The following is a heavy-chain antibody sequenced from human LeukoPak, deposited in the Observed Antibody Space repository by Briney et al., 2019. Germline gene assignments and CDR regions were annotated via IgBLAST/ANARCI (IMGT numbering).Heavy chain of an antibody. V-gene: IGHV3-53*01. J-gene: IGHJ4*02. CDR2: IYTGGIT. CDR1: RLTVSSNH. CDR3: ARDRAPAGGGLDF. Sequence: GGSLRLSCAASRLTVSSNHMAWVRQAPGKGLEWVSVIYTGGITYYADSVQGRFTIYRDNSKNTVYLQMNSLRVEDTALYYCARDRAPAGGGLDFWGQGTQVTVST. D-gene: IGHD6-13*01.